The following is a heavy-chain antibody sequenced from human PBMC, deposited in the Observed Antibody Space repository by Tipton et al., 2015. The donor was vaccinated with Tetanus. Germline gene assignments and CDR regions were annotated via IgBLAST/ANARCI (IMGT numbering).Heavy chain of an antibody. V-gene: IGHV4-34*01. D-gene: IGHD6-19*01. J-gene: IGHJ5*02. CDR3: ARHVVEAVPRWFDP. CDR1: GGSISGYY. CDR2: INHSGST. Sequence: TLSLTCTVSGGSISGYYWSWIRQPPGKGLEWIGEINHSGSTNYNPSLKSRVTISVDTSKNQFSLKLNSVSAADTAVYYCARHVVEAVPRWFDPWGQGTLVTVSS.